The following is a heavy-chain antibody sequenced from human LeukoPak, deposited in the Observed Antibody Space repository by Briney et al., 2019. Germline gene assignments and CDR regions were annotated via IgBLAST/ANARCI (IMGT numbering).Heavy chain of an antibody. V-gene: IGHV4-59*01. CDR2: IYYSGST. CDR1: GGSISSYY. CDR3: ARVPTSLDFWSGFQVMDV. J-gene: IGHJ6*04. D-gene: IGHD3-3*01. Sequence: EPSETLSLTCTVSGGSISSYYWSWIRQPPGKGLEWIGYIYYSGSTNYNPSLKSRVTISVDTSKNQFSLKLSSVTAADTAVYYCARVPTSLDFWSGFQVMDVWGKGTTVTVSS.